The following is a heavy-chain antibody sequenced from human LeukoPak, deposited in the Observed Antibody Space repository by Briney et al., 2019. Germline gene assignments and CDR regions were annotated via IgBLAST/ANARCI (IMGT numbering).Heavy chain of an antibody. Sequence: ASVKVSCKASGYTFTGYYMHWVRQAPGQGLEWMGWINPNSGGTNYAQKFQGWVTMTRDTSISTAYMELSRLRSDDTAVYYCARAYCSGGSCYLDYWGQGTLVTVSS. CDR1: GYTFTGYY. CDR2: INPNSGGT. V-gene: IGHV1-2*04. J-gene: IGHJ4*02. CDR3: ARAYCSGGSCYLDY. D-gene: IGHD2-15*01.